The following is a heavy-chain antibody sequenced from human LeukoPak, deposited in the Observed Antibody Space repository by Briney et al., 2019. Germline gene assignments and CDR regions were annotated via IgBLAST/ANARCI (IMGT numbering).Heavy chain of an antibody. V-gene: IGHV3-30-3*01. J-gene: IGHJ3*02. CDR2: ISYDGSNK. D-gene: IGHD1-26*01. CDR3: ARLDIVGAASAFGI. Sequence: PGGSLRLSCAASGFTFSSYAMHWVRPAPGKGLEWVAVISYDGSNKYYADSVKGRFTISRDNSKNTLYLQMNSLRAEVTAVYYCARLDIVGAASAFGIWGQGTMVTVSS. CDR1: GFTFSSYA.